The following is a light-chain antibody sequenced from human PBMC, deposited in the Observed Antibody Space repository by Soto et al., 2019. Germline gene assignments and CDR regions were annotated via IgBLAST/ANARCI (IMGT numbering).Light chain of an antibody. CDR2: DAS. CDR3: QQYNSYPWT. CDR1: QSISSW. J-gene: IGKJ1*01. V-gene: IGKV1-5*01. Sequence: IRMTQSPASLSASVGERVTMTCRASQSISSWLAWYQQKPGKAPKLLIYDASSLESGVPSRFSGSGSGTEFTLTISSLQPDDFATYYCQQYNSYPWTFGQGTKVDIK.